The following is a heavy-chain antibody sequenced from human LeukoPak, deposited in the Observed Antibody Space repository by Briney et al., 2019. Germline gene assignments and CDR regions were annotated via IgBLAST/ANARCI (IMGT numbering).Heavy chain of an antibody. CDR1: GYTFTSYY. Sequence: ASVKVSCKASGYTFTSYYMHWVRQAPGQGLEWMGIINPSGGSTSSAQKFRGRVTMTRDTSTSTVYMELSSLRSEDTAVYYCARVGADCSGGSCYYYYYGMDVWGQGTTVTVSS. V-gene: IGHV1-46*01. D-gene: IGHD2-15*01. J-gene: IGHJ6*02. CDR2: INPSGGST. CDR3: ARVGADCSGGSCYYYYYGMDV.